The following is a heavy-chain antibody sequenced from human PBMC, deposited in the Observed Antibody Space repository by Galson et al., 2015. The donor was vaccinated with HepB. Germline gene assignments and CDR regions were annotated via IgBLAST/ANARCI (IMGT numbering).Heavy chain of an antibody. D-gene: IGHD3-10*01. J-gene: IGHJ6*03. Sequence: SLRLSCAASGFTFSSSLMTWVRQAPGKGLEWVSVITEGGGSTYYADSVKGRFIVSRDNSKNALYLQMNSLRVEDTAVYYCAKAPGDILYYMDVWGKGTTATVSS. CDR3: AKAPGDILYYMDV. V-gene: IGHV3-23*01. CDR2: ITEGGGST. CDR1: GFTFSSSL.